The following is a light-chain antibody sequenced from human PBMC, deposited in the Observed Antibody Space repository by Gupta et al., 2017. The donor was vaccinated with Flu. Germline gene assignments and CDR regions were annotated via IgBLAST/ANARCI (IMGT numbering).Light chain of an antibody. CDR2: EED. CDR1: SSDVGIYDP. J-gene: IGLJ1*01. Sequence: TQPASVSGSPGQSIAISCTGTSSDVGIYDPVSWYQQHPGKAPKLIIYEEDKRPSGVSTRFSGSKSGNTASLTISGLQAEDEADYHCCSYAGDSAFYVFGTGTKVTVL. CDR3: CSYAGDSAFYV. V-gene: IGLV2-23*01.